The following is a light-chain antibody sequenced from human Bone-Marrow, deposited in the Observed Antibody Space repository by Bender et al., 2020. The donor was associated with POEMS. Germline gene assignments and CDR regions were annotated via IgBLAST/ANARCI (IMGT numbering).Light chain of an antibody. J-gene: IGLJ3*02. CDR3: CSGAGTFTWV. CDR1: SSNTGSGYD. CDR2: GYN. V-gene: IGLV1-40*01. Sequence: QSVLTQPPSVSGAPGQRVTISCTGSSSNTGSGYDINWYQHLPGTAPKLLIYGYNNRPSGVPDRFSGSKSGTSASLAITGLQAENEGDYFCCSGAGTFTWVFGEGTKVTVL.